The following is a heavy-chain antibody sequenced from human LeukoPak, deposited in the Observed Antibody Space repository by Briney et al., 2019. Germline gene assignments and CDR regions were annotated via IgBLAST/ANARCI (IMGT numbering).Heavy chain of an antibody. Sequence: PGGFLRLSCAASGFKFINAWMSWVRQAPGKGLEWVGRIKDTKDGETIDYAAPVKGRITIARDDSKNTVYLEMNSLRTEDTAVYYCSAGYGMSDFDFWGQGTLVTVSS. J-gene: IGHJ4*02. CDR1: GFKFINAW. CDR2: IKDTKDGETI. V-gene: IGHV3-15*01. D-gene: IGHD5-18*01. CDR3: SAGYGMSDFDF.